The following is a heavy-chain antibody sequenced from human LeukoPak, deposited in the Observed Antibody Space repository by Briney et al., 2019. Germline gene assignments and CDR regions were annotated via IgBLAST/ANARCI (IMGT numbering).Heavy chain of an antibody. V-gene: IGHV3-23*01. J-gene: IGHJ4*02. CDR2: ISNTGHNT. CDR1: GFTFSNYG. D-gene: IGHD2-21*01. CDR3: AKDFRIGYSAHFDY. Sequence: GGSLRLSCVASGFTFSNYGMGWVRQAPGKGLDWVSTISNTGHNTHYADSVKGRFTISRDNSRNTLYLQMDSLRGEDTAVYYCAKDFRIGYSAHFDYWGQGALVTVSS.